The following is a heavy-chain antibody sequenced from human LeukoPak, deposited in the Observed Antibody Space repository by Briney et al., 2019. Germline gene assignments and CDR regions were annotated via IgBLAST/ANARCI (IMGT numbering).Heavy chain of an antibody. CDR3: GRDYGDYPYWYFDP. Sequence: PSETLSLTCTVSGGSISSSSYYWGWLRQPPGKGLEWIGSIYYSGTNHYNPSLKSRVTISVDTSKNQFSLKLRSVTAADTAVYYCGRDYGDYPYWYFDPWGRGIVVTVSS. CDR2: IYYSGTN. CDR1: GGSISSSSYY. J-gene: IGHJ2*01. V-gene: IGHV4-39*01. D-gene: IGHD4-17*01.